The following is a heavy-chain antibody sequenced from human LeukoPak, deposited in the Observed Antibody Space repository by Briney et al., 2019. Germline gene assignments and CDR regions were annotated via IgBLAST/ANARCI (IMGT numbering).Heavy chain of an antibody. CDR3: ARGPLYYSDSRGNPGDH. J-gene: IGHJ4*02. CDR1: GFTFSSYG. CDR2: ISYDGNNK. V-gene: IGHV3-30*03. Sequence: GGSLRLSCAASGFTFSSYGMHWVRQAPGKGLEWVTVISYDGNNKCYADSVKGRFTISRDNSKNTLYLQMNSLRAEDTAVYYCARGPLYYSDSRGNPGDHWGQGTLVTVSS. D-gene: IGHD3-22*01.